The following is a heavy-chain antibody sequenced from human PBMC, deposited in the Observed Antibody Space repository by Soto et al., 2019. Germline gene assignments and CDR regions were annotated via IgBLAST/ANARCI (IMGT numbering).Heavy chain of an antibody. V-gene: IGHV4-34*01. Sequence: LSLTCVVYGGSFSGYYWSWIRQSPGKGLEWIGGINHRGSTNYNPSLESRVTISVGTSKNQFSLKLPSVTAADTAMYYCARDGFCTSTTCRVGNWFDPWGQGTLVTVSS. CDR3: ARDGFCTSTTCRVGNWFDP. CDR1: GGSFSGYY. J-gene: IGHJ5*02. D-gene: IGHD2-2*01. CDR2: INHRGST.